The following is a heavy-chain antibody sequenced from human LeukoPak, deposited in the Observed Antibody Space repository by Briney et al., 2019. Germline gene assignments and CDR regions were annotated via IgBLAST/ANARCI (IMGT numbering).Heavy chain of an antibody. CDR2: IAYDGNNT. Sequence: PGRSLRLSCVASGFIFSDYGIQWVRQAPGKGLEWVAVIAYDGNNTYYGDSVRGRFTISRDNSKNTLFLQMNSLRAEDTAVYSCAKDELRDYLWGNSRSRPFDYWGQGTLVTVSS. D-gene: IGHD3-16*02. V-gene: IGHV3-30*18. J-gene: IGHJ4*02. CDR1: GFIFSDYG. CDR3: AKDELRDYLWGNSRSRPFDY.